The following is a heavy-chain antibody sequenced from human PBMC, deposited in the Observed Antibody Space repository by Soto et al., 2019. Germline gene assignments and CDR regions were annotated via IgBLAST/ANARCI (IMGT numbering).Heavy chain of an antibody. J-gene: IGHJ4*02. V-gene: IGHV4-31*03. CDR3: ASNAGCTNGVCKTPSFDY. CDR2: IYYSGST. D-gene: IGHD2-8*01. Sequence: QVQLQESGPGLVKPSQTLSLTCTVSGGSISSGGYYWSWIRQHPGKGLEWIGYIYYSGSTYYNHSLKSRVTITVDTSKHQFSLKLSSVTAADTAVYYCASNAGCTNGVCKTPSFDYWGQGTLVTVSS. CDR1: GGSISSGGYY.